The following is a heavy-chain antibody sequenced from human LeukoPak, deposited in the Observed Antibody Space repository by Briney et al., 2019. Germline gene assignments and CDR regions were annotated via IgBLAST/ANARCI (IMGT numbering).Heavy chain of an antibody. V-gene: IGHV3-53*01. J-gene: IGHJ4*02. CDR2: IYSDRST. CDR1: GFTVSSNY. CDR3: ARGSSWYDY. Sequence: GGSLRLSCAASGFTVSSNYMSWVRQAPGKGLEWVSTIYSDRSTYYADSVKSRFTTSRDNSKNTLYLQMNSLRAEDTAVYYCARGSSWYDYWDQGTLVTVSS. D-gene: IGHD6-13*01.